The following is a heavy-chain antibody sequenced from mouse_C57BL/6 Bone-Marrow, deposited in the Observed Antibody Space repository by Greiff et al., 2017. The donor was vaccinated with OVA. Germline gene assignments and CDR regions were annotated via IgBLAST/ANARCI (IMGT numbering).Heavy chain of an antibody. CDR2: IDPSDSST. CDR1: GYTFTSYW. CDR3: ARLLRYSNYFDV. J-gene: IGHJ1*03. V-gene: IGHV1-50*01. D-gene: IGHD2-5*01. Sequence: QVQLQQPGAELVKPGASVKLSCKASGYTFTSYWMQWVKQRPGQGLEWIGEIDPSDSSTNYNQKFKGKATLTVDTSSSTAYMQLSSLTSEDSAVYYCARLLRYSNYFDVWGTGTTVTVSS.